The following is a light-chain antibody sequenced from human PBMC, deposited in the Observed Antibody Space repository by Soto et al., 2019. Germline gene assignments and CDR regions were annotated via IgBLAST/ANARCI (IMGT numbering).Light chain of an antibody. CDR3: QQYGDSPQT. CDR2: DAS. J-gene: IGKJ1*01. Sequence: SVLTQSPGTLSLSPGDRATLSCRASQSVSSSYLAWYQQKPGQAPRLLIYDASSRATGIPDRFSGSGSGTDFSLIISRLEPEDFAVYYCQQYGDSPQTFGPGTKVDIK. V-gene: IGKV3-20*01. CDR1: QSVSSSY.